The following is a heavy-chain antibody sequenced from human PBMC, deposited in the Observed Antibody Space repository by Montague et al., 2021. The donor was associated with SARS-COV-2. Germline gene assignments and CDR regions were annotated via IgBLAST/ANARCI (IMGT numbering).Heavy chain of an antibody. J-gene: IGHJ6*02. V-gene: IGHV3-53*04. CDR1: GFTVSGNY. CDR2: IYSGGST. CDR3: ARDLTYGSGRSYYYYGMDV. D-gene: IGHD3-10*01. Sequence: SLRLSCAASGFTVSGNYMSWVRQAPGKGLEWVSVIYSGGSTYYADSVKGRFTISRHNSKNTLYLQMNSLRAEDVAVYYCARDLTYGSGRSYYYYGMDVWGQGTTVTVSS.